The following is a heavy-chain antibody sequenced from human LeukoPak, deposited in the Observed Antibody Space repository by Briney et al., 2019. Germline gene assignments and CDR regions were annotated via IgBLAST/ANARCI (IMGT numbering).Heavy chain of an antibody. V-gene: IGHV3-23*01. Sequence: GGSLRLSCAASGFTFSSYAMSWVRQAPGKVLEWVSAISGSGGSTYYADSVKGRFTISRDNSKNTLYLQMNSLRAEDTAVYYCARDLAAAQYYYYYGMDVWGQGTTVTVSS. CDR1: GFTFSSYA. D-gene: IGHD6-25*01. CDR2: ISGSGGST. J-gene: IGHJ6*02. CDR3: ARDLAAAQYYYYYGMDV.